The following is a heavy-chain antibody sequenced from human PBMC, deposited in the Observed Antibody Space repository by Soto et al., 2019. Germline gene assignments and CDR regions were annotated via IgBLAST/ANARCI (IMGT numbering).Heavy chain of an antibody. CDR3: ARPVYDILTGYSEFDY. CDR1: GYSFTGYW. J-gene: IGHJ4*02. V-gene: IGHV5-51*01. D-gene: IGHD3-9*01. Sequence: GESLKISCKGSGYSFTGYWIGWVRQMPGKGLEWMGIIYPGDSDTRYSPSFQGQVTISADKSISTAYLQWSSLKASDTAMYYCARPVYDILTGYSEFDYWGQGTLVTVSS. CDR2: IYPGDSDT.